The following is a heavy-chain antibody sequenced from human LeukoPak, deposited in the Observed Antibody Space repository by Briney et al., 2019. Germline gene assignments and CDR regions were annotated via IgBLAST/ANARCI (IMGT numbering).Heavy chain of an antibody. D-gene: IGHD1-14*01. CDR3: ARLKYNSPWWFDP. V-gene: IGHV4-38-2*01. CDR1: GSSVSSDYY. J-gene: IGHJ5*02. Sequence: SETLSLTCAVSGSSVSSDYYWGWIRQPPGKGLEWIGVIYHSGNTYYNPSLKSRVTISIDTSKNQFSLKLSSVTAADTAVYYCARLKYNSPWWFDPWGQGTQVTVSS. CDR2: IYHSGNT.